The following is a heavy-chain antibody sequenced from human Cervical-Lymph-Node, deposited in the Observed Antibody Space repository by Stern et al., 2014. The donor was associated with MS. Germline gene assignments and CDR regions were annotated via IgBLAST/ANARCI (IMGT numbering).Heavy chain of an antibody. V-gene: IGHV3-15*01. CDR2: IKSEANGGTT. CDR1: GFTFSHAW. D-gene: IGHD3-3*01. Sequence: EVQLVESGGGFVKPGGSLKLSCAASGFTFSHAWMSWVRQGPGKRLEWVGRIKSEANGGTTDYAAPVKGRFTVSRDDSKDTLFLEMNNLKTEDTAVYYCSTLASIFGAVTLDLDAWGQGTTVTVSS. CDR3: STLASIFGAVTLDLDA. J-gene: IGHJ6*02.